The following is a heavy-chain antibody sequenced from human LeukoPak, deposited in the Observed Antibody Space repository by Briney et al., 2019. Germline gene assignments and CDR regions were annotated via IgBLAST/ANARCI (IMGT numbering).Heavy chain of an antibody. V-gene: IGHV3-74*01. CDR1: GFTFRSYR. Sequence: GSLRLSCAASGFTFRSYRMHWVRQAPGKGLVWVSGINSDGSSTSYADSVKGRFTISRDNAKNTLYLQMDSLRAEDTAMYYCARGTGSYYSLGYWGQGTLVTVS. J-gene: IGHJ4*02. D-gene: IGHD3-10*01. CDR3: ARGTGSYYSLGY. CDR2: INSDGSST.